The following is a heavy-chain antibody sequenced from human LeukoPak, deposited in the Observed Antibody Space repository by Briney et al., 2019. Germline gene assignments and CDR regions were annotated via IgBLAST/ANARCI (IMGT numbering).Heavy chain of an antibody. Sequence: SETLSRTCTVSGGSISSYYWSWIRQPPGKGLEWIGYIYYSGSTNYNPSLKSRVTISVDTSKNQFSLKLSSVTAADTAVYYCARGTFRYYYDSSGYYYDYWGQGTLVTVSS. V-gene: IGHV4-59*01. CDR1: GGSISSYY. J-gene: IGHJ4*02. CDR3: ARGTFRYYYDSSGYYYDY. CDR2: IYYSGST. D-gene: IGHD3-22*01.